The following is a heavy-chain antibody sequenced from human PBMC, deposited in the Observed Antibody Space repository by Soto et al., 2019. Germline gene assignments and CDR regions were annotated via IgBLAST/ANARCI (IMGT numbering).Heavy chain of an antibody. CDR2: FYHSRTS. CDR1: GDSIDIGVHH. Sequence: QVQLQESGPGLVQPSQTLSLTCTVSGDSIDIGVHHWTWIRQLPEKGLEYIGYFYHSRTSFYNPSLNIRATTSIDTSKSKVSLTLKSATAANTDVYYCARGIDGYRFVWGQGNLVIVSS. V-gene: IGHV4-31*03. D-gene: IGHD5-18*01. CDR3: ARGIDGYRFV. J-gene: IGHJ4*02.